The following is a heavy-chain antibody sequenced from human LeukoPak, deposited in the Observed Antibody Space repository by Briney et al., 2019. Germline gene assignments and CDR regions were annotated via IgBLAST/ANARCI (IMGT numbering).Heavy chain of an antibody. V-gene: IGHV3-33*01. D-gene: IGHD1-26*01. Sequence: GGSLRLSCAASGVSFSTYGMHWVRQTPGKGLEWVATVSNDGRNTYYADSVKGRFTISRDNSENTLCLQMNSLTAEDTAVYYCTSELVGATDFDYWGQGTLVTVSS. CDR3: TSELVGATDFDY. J-gene: IGHJ4*02. CDR1: GVSFSTYG. CDR2: VSNDGRNT.